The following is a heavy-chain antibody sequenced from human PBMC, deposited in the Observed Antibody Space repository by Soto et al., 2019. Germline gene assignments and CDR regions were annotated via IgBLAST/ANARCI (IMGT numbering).Heavy chain of an antibody. CDR2: ISSSSSYM. V-gene: IGHV3-21*01. D-gene: IGHD3-22*01. Sequence: EVQLVESGVDLVKPGGSLRLSCAASGFTFSSYSMNWVRQAPGKGLEWVSSISSSSSYMYYADSVKGRFTISRDNAKNSLYLQMNSLRDVDTAVYYCARARSGSSDYPGGYWGQGTLVTVSS. J-gene: IGHJ4*02. CDR1: GFTFSSYS. CDR3: ARARSGSSDYPGGY.